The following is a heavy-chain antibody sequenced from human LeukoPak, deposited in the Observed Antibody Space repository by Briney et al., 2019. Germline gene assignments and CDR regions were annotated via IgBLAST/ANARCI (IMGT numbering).Heavy chain of an antibody. CDR2: IRYDGSNK. V-gene: IGHV3-30*02. CDR3: ANYTY. Sequence: GGSLRLSCAASGFTFSTYGMHGVRQAPGKGLQWVAFIRYDGSNKYYADSVKGRFTISRDNSKNTLYLQMNSLRVEDTAVYYCANYTYWGQGTLVTVSS. J-gene: IGHJ4*02. CDR1: GFTFSTYG. D-gene: IGHD3-16*01.